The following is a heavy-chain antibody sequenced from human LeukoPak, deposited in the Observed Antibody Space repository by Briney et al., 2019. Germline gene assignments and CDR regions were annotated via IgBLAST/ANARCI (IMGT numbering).Heavy chain of an antibody. CDR1: GFTFDDYA. J-gene: IGHJ6*03. Sequence: GGSLRLSCADSGFTFDDYAMHWVRQAPGKGLEWVSLISWDGGSTYYADSVKGRFTISRDNSKNSLYLQMNSLRAEDTALYYCAKDQGLRSRTYYYYYMDVWGKGTTVTVSS. CDR3: AKDQGLRSRTYYYYYMDV. D-gene: IGHD4-17*01. CDR2: ISWDGGST. V-gene: IGHV3-43D*04.